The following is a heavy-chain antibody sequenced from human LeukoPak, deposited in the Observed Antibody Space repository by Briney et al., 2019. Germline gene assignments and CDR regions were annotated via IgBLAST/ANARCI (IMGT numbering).Heavy chain of an antibody. J-gene: IGHJ5*02. Sequence: SQTLSLTCTVSGGSISSGSYYWSWIRQPAGKGLEWIGRSYTSGSTNYNPSLKSRVTISVDTFKNQFSLKLSSVTAADTAVYYCAREVTARYSGSDNWFDPWGQGTLVTVSS. D-gene: IGHD1-26*01. CDR2: SYTSGST. CDR3: AREVTARYSGSDNWFDP. V-gene: IGHV4-61*02. CDR1: GGSISSGSYY.